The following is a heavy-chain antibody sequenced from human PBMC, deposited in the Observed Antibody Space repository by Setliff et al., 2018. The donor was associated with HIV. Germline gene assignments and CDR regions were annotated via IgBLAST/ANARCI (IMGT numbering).Heavy chain of an antibody. V-gene: IGHV3-23*01. CDR3: AKAVVVVAATDY. CDR2: TNADGRST. Sequence: GGSLRLSCAASGFTFSGYSMTWVRQAPGKGLEWVSRTNADGRSTAYADSVKGRFTISRDNAKNTLYLQMNSLRAEDTAVYYCAKAVVVVAATDYWGQGTLVTVSS. D-gene: IGHD2-15*01. CDR1: GFTFSGYS. J-gene: IGHJ4*02.